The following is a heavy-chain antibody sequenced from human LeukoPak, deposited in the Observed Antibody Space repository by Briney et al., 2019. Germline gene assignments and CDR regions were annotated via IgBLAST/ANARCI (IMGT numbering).Heavy chain of an antibody. CDR3: ARDRGGAYTFDD. V-gene: IGHV4-4*07. Sequence: SETLSLTCTVSGGSISSYYWSWIRQPAGKALEWIGRIYTTGATNYNPSLKGRVTISVDTSNNQFSLNLSSVTAADTAIYYCARDRGGAYTFDDWGQGTLVTVSS. CDR2: IYTTGAT. J-gene: IGHJ4*02. CDR1: GGSISSYY. D-gene: IGHD2-21*01.